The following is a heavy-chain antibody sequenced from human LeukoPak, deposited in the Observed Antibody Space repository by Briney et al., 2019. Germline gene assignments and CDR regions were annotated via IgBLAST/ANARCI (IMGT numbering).Heavy chain of an antibody. CDR2: ISGSGGST. CDR1: GFTFSSYA. J-gene: IGHJ4*02. Sequence: GGSLRLSCAASGFTFSSYAMSWVRQAPGKGLEWVSAISGSGGSTYYADSVKGRFTISRDNSKNTLYLQMNSLRAEDTAVYYCAKANSKYYYGSGSYFDFWGQGTLVTVSS. V-gene: IGHV3-23*01. D-gene: IGHD3-10*01. CDR3: AKANSKYYYGSGSYFDF.